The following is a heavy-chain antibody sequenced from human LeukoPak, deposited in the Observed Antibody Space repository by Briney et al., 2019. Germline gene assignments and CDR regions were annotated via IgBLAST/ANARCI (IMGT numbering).Heavy chain of an antibody. CDR3: ARSVAELPTQTK. Sequence: GASVKVSCKASGYTFTSYYMHWVRQAPGQGLEWMGIINPSGGSTSYAQKFQGRVTMTRDTSISTAYMELSRLRSDDTAVYYCARSVAELPTQTKWGQGTLVTVSS. V-gene: IGHV1-46*01. D-gene: IGHD5-24*01. CDR1: GYTFTSYY. CDR2: INPSGGST. J-gene: IGHJ4*02.